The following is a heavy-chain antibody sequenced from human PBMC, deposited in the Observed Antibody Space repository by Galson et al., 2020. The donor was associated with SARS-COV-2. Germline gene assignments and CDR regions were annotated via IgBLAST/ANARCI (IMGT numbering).Heavy chain of an antibody. J-gene: IGHJ3*02. Sequence: GGSLRLSCAASGFTFSSYAMHWVRQAPGKGLEWVAVISYDGSNKYYADSVKGRFTISRDNSKNTLYLQMNSLRAEDTAVYYCAREYSGYDLSSCCAFDIWGQGTMVTVSS. V-gene: IGHV3-30*07. CDR3: AREYSGYDLSSCCAFDI. D-gene: IGHD5-12*01. CDR1: GFTFSSYA. CDR2: ISYDGSNK.